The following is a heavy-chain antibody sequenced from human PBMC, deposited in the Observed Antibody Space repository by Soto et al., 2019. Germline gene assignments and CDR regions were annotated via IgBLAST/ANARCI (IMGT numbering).Heavy chain of an antibody. V-gene: IGHV1-69*01. CDR2: IVPLFGTT. J-gene: IGHJ4*02. D-gene: IGHD1-1*01. CDR1: RGSFIKFG. Sequence: QVQLVQSGAEVKKPGSSVKVSCQASRGSFIKFGISWVRRAPGQGLEWMGGIVPLFGTTNYAQKFQGRVTITADESTTTSYMELSSLTSEDTAVYYCATSFDSERYTDYWGQGTLVTVSS. CDR3: ATSFDSERYTDY.